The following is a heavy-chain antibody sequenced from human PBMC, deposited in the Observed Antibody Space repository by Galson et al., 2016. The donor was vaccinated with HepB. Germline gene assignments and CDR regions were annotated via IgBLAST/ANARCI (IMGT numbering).Heavy chain of an antibody. J-gene: IGHJ4*02. D-gene: IGHD5-12*01. Sequence: ETLSLTCSVSGVSISSYYWNWIRQTAGKGLEWIGRIYISGSTNYNPSLKSRVTMSLDTSMNQFSLNLESVTAADTAVYYCARAGGFDYHFENWGQGILVTVSS. CDR1: GVSISSYY. V-gene: IGHV4-4*07. CDR2: IYISGST. CDR3: ARAGGFDYHFEN.